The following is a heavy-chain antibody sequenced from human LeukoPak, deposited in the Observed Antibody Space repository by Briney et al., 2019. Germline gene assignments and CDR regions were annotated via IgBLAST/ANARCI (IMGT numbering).Heavy chain of an antibody. CDR1: GVTFSYYW. J-gene: IGHJ4*02. CDR2: VDSDGSSR. V-gene: IGHV3-74*01. D-gene: IGHD5-12*01. CDR3: VREGGYDPFEN. Sequence: GGSLRLSCAASGVTFSYYWMHWVRQAPGKGLVWVSRVDSDGSSRSYAGSVKGRFTISRDNAKNTLYLQMNSLRAEDTAVYYCVREGGYDPFENWGQGTLVTVSS.